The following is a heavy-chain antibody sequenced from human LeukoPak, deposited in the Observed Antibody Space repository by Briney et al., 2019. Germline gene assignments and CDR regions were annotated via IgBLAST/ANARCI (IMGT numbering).Heavy chain of an antibody. Sequence: SETLSLTCTVSGGSISIYYWNWIRQPAGKGLEWIGRIFTSGITNYNPSLKSRVTMSVDTSKIQFSLNLSSVTAADMAVYYCARESSGTYYNPLGYMDVWGKGTTVTVSS. J-gene: IGHJ6*03. CDR2: IFTSGIT. V-gene: IGHV4-4*07. CDR3: ARESSGTYYNPLGYMDV. CDR1: GGSISIYY. D-gene: IGHD3-10*01.